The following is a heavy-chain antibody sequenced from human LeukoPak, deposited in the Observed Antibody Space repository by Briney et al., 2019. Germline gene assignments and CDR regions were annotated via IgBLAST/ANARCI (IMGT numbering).Heavy chain of an antibody. CDR1: GGSFSGYY. CDR3: ARRGGYGDFFDL. Sequence: SETLSLTCAVYGGSFSGYYWSWILQPPGKGLQWIGEIDHSGSSGSTTYNPSLKSRVTISMDTSKNQFSLKLRSVTAADTAIYYCARRGGYGDFFDLWGRGTLVTVSS. J-gene: IGHJ2*01. CDR2: IDHSGSSGST. D-gene: IGHD4-17*01. V-gene: IGHV4-34*01.